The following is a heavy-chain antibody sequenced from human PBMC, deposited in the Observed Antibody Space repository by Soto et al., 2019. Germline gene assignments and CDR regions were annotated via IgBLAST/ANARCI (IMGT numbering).Heavy chain of an antibody. V-gene: IGHV4-59*08. Sequence: SETLSLTCTVSGGSISSYYWSWIRQPPGKGLEWNGYIYYSGTTTNYNPSLKSRVTLSVDTSKNQFSLKLSYVTAADTAVYYCARLGGSYAAPHFDYWGQGTLVTVSS. CDR3: ARLGGSYAAPHFDY. J-gene: IGHJ4*02. CDR1: GGSISSYY. CDR2: IYYSGTTT. D-gene: IGHD1-26*01.